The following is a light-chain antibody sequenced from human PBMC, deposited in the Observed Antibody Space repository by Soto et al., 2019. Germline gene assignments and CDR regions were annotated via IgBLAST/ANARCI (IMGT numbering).Light chain of an antibody. J-gene: IGKJ3*01. CDR1: QSVSSY. CDR3: QQRSDWPLT. V-gene: IGKV3-11*01. CDR2: GAS. Sequence: EIVLTQSPATLSLSPGERATLSCRASQSVSSYLTWYQKKPGQAPRLLIYGASTRATGIPARFSGSGSGTDFTLTINSLEHEDFEVYYCQQRSDWPLTLGPGTKVDIK.